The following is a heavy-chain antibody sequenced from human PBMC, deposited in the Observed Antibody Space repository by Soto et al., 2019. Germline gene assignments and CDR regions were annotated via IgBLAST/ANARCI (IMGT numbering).Heavy chain of an antibody. J-gene: IGHJ4*02. D-gene: IGHD3-3*01. V-gene: IGHV3-15*01. CDR2: IKSKTDGGTT. CDR3: TTTITIFGVVIDFDY. Sequence: GESLKISCAASGFTFSSAWMSWGRQAPGKGLEWVGRIKSKTDGGTTDYAAPVKGRFTISRDDSKNTLYLQMNSLKTEDTAVYYCTTTITIFGVVIDFDYWGQGTLVTVSS. CDR1: GFTFSSAW.